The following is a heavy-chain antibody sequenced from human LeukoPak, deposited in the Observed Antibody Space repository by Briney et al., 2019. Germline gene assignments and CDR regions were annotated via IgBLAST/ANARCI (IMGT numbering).Heavy chain of an antibody. J-gene: IGHJ6*02. CDR2: ISYDGSNK. Sequence: PGGSLRLSCAASGFTFSSYGMHWVRQAPGKGLEWVAVISYDGSNKYYADSLKGRFTISRDNSKNTLYLQMNSLRAEDTAVYYCASPPVGLPSPFDYYYGMDVWGQGTTVTVSS. D-gene: IGHD2/OR15-2a*01. V-gene: IGHV3-30*03. CDR1: GFTFSSYG. CDR3: ASPPVGLPSPFDYYYGMDV.